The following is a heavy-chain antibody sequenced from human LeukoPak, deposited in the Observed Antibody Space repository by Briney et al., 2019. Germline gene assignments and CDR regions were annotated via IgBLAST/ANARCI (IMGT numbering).Heavy chain of an antibody. CDR1: GLTFRTVW. J-gene: IGHJ4*02. Sequence: GGSLRLSCAVSGLTFRTVWMSWVRQAPGKGREWVGRIRSKTDGGTTDYAAPVTGRFTISRDDSENTLYLQMNSLKTEDTAVYYCSPDPLDYYDSENSYILNYWGQGTLVTVSS. CDR2: IRSKTDGGTT. D-gene: IGHD3-10*01. CDR3: SPDPLDYYDSENSYILNY. V-gene: IGHV3-15*01.